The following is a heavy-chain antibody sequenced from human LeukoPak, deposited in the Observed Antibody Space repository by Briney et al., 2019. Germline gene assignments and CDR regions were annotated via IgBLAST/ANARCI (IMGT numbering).Heavy chain of an antibody. J-gene: IGHJ4*02. CDR2: IYYSGST. Sequence: SETLSLTCTVSGGSISSSSYYWGWIRQPPGKGLEWIGSIYYSGSTYYNPSLKSRVTISVDTSKNQFSLKLSSVTAADTAVYYCARFPDYDFWSGPSGYWGQGTLVTVSS. CDR1: GGSISSSSYY. D-gene: IGHD3-3*01. CDR3: ARFPDYDFWSGPSGY. V-gene: IGHV4-39*01.